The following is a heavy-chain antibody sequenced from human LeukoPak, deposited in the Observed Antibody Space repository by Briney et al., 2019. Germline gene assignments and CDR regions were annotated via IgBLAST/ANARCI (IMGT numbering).Heavy chain of an antibody. V-gene: IGHV1-69*06. CDR1: GGTFSSYA. J-gene: IGHJ4*02. CDR3: ARDQLMVTMVRGPQRFDY. CDR2: IIPIFGTA. Sequence: ASVKVSCKASGGTFSSYAISWARQAPGQGLEWMGGIIPIFGTANYAQKFQGRVTITADKSTSTAYMELSSLRSEDTAVYYCARDQLMVTMVRGPQRFDYWGQGTLVTVSS. D-gene: IGHD3-10*01.